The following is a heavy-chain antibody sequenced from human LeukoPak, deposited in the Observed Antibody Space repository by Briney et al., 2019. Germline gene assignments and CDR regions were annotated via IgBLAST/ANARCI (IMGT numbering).Heavy chain of an antibody. V-gene: IGHV1-69*13. D-gene: IGHD3-22*01. CDR1: GGTFSSYA. CDR3: AGSGDYDSSGYLLDY. CDR2: IIPIFGTA. J-gene: IGHJ4*02. Sequence: ASVKVSCKASGGTFSSYAISWVRQAPGQGLEWMGGIIPIFGTANYAQKFQGRVTITADESTSTAYMELSSLRSENTAVYYCAGSGDYDSSGYLLDYWGQGTLVTVSS.